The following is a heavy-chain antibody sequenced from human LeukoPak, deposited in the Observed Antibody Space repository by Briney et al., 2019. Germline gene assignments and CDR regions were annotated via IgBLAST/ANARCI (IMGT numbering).Heavy chain of an antibody. CDR1: EFTFSSYW. Sequence: PGGSLRLSCAASEFTFSSYWMHWVRQAPGKGLVWVSRINSDGSSTSYADSVKGRFTISRDNAKNTLYLQMNSLRAEDTAVYYCATYYYDSSGYYRNWGQGTLVTVSS. CDR2: INSDGSST. J-gene: IGHJ4*02. D-gene: IGHD3-22*01. V-gene: IGHV3-74*01. CDR3: ATYYYDSSGYYRN.